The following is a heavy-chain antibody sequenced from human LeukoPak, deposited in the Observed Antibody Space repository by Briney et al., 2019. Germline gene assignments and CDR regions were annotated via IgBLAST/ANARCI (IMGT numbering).Heavy chain of an antibody. J-gene: IGHJ5*02. CDR2: ISGSGDAT. D-gene: IGHD6-19*01. CDR3: ARDSDSGSGNNWFDP. V-gene: IGHV3-23*01. CDR1: GFTFSNYV. Sequence: PGGSLRLSCAASGFTFSNYVMTWVRQAPGKGLEWVSLISGSGDATTYADSVKGRFTISRDNAKNSLYLQMNSLRAEDTAVYYCARDSDSGSGNNWFDPWGQGTLVTVSS.